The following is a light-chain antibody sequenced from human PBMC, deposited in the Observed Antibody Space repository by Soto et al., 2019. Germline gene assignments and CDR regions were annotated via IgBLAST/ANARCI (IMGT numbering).Light chain of an antibody. CDR3: QKYNSAPLT. CDR2: AAS. J-gene: IGKJ4*01. Sequence: DIQMTQSPSSLSASVGDRVTITCRASQGISNYLAWYQQKPGKVPKLLINAASSLQSGVPSRFRGSGSGTDFTLPISSLQPEDVATYYCQKYNSAPLTFGGGTKVES. CDR1: QGISNY. V-gene: IGKV1-27*01.